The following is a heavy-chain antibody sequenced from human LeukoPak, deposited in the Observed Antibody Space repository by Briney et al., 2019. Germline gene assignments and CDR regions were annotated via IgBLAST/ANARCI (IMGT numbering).Heavy chain of an antibody. V-gene: IGHV4-59*01. CDR2: IYYSGST. Sequence: SETLSLTCTVSGGSISSYYWSWIRQPPGKGLEWIGYIYYSGSTNYNPSLKSRVTISVDTSKNQFSLKLSSVTAADTAVYYCAGNNMITFGGGIPPLYNWFEPWGQGTLSPSPQ. CDR1: GGSISSYY. D-gene: IGHD3-16*02. J-gene: IGHJ5*02. CDR3: AGNNMITFGGGIPPLYNWFEP.